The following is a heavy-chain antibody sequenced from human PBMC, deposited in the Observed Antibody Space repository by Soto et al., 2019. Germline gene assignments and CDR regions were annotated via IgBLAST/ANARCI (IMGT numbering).Heavy chain of an antibody. CDR1: GFTFSSYG. V-gene: IGHV3-33*01. D-gene: IGHD3-9*01. CDR2: IWYDGSNK. CDR3: ARASILTGYPISYYFDY. Sequence: GGSLRLSCAASGFTFSSYGMHWVRQAPGKGLEWVAVIWYDGSNKYYADSVKGRFTISRDNSKNTLYLQMNSLRAEDTAVYYCARASILTGYPISYYFDYWGQGTRVTVSS. J-gene: IGHJ4*02.